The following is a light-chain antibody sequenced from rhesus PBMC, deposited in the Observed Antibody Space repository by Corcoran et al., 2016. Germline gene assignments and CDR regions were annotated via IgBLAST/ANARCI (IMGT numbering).Light chain of an antibody. J-gene: IGKJ3*01. CDR3: QETSNLSPFT. CDR2: GAS. CDR1: QSVSSK. Sequence: EIVMTQSPATLSLSPGETATISCRPSQSVSSKLAWYQQKPGQAPRLLIYGASSRATGIPDRFSGSGSGTDFTLTISSLEPEEFAVYYCQETSNLSPFTFGPGTKLDIK. V-gene: IGKV3-31*02.